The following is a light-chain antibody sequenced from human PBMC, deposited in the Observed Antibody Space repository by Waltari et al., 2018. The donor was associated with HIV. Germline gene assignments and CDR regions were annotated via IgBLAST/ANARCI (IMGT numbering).Light chain of an antibody. CDR3: GTWDNSQSAAV. Sequence: QSVLTQPPSVSATPGQKVTISCSGSSSTIGTTYLSWYQQPPGPAPTLLIYDSNKRPSGIPDRFSGSKSGTSATLGITGLQTGDEADYYCGTWDNSQSAAVFGGGTRLTVL. CDR1: SSTIGTTY. J-gene: IGLJ2*01. V-gene: IGLV1-51*01. CDR2: DSN.